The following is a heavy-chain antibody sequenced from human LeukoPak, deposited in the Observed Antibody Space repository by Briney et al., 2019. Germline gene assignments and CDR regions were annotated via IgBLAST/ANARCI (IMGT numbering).Heavy chain of an antibody. CDR1: GFTFSSYP. CDR3: ARGTLPDY. CDR2: ISYSSSTV. V-gene: IGHV3-48*03. D-gene: IGHD2/OR15-2a*01. Sequence: GGSLRLSCAASGFTFSSYPMNWVRQAPGKGLEWVSYISYSSSTVYYADSMKGRFTISRDNAKHSVALQMNSLTIEDTAVYYCARGTLPDYWGQGTLVTVSS. J-gene: IGHJ4*02.